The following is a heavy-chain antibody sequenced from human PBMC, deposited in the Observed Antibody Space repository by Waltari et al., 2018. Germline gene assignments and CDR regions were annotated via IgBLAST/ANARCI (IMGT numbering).Heavy chain of an antibody. CDR3: TKGWGDY. Sequence: EGQLLESGGGLVQPGGSLRLTCAASGFTLTTYAMGWVRQPPGKGLEWVSVIVGGGDSTYYADSVKGRFTISRDSSKNTLYLQMNSLRAEDTAVYYCTKGWGDYWGQGTLVTVSS. V-gene: IGHV3-23*01. CDR2: IVGGGDST. D-gene: IGHD7-27*01. CDR1: GFTLTTYA. J-gene: IGHJ4*02.